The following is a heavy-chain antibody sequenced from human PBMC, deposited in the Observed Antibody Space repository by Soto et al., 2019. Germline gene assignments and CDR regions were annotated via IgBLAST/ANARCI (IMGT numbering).Heavy chain of an antibody. V-gene: IGHV1-3*01. CDR1: GYTFTRYA. CDR2: INAGNGNT. CDR3: ARVLVGATPVDY. D-gene: IGHD1-26*01. Sequence: ASVKVSCKASGYTFTRYAMHWVRQAPGQRHEKMGWINAGNGNTKYSQKLQGRVTITRDTSASNAYMELSSLRSEDTAVHYHARVLVGATPVDYWGQGTLVTVSS. J-gene: IGHJ4*02.